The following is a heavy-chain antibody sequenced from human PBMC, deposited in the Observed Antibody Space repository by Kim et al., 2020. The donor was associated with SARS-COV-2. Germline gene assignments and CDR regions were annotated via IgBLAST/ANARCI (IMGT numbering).Heavy chain of an antibody. D-gene: IGHD2-21*01. CDR2: IYYSGST. J-gene: IGHJ1*01. V-gene: IGHV4-59*13. Sequence: SETLSLTCTVSGGSISSYYWSWIRQPPGKGLEWIGYIYYSGSTNYNPSLKSRVIISVDTSKNQFSLKLSSVTAADTAVYYCASLILWWCLLFFFFAEYF. CDR3: ASLILWWCLLFFFFAEYF. CDR1: GGSISSYY.